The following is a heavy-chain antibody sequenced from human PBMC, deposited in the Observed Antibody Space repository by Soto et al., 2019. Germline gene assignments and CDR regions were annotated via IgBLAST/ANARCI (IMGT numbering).Heavy chain of an antibody. D-gene: IGHD3-3*01. CDR1: GGSISHYY. J-gene: IGHJ5*02. Sequence: SETLSLTCTGSGGSISHYYWSRIRQPPGKGLEWVAYIFYSGSTNYNPSLKSRVTIAVDTSKNQFSLNLSSVTAADPAVSYFARHRSISRGWFDPWGQGTLVTVSS. V-gene: IGHV4-59*01. CDR3: ARHRSISRGWFDP. CDR2: IFYSGST.